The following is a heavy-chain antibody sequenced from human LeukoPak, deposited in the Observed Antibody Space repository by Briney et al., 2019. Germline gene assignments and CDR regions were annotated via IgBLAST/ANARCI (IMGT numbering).Heavy chain of an antibody. V-gene: IGHV1-8*01. CDR1: GYTFTSYD. J-gene: IGHJ4*02. Sequence: ASVKVSCKASGYTFTSYDINWVRQATGQGLEWMGWMNPNSGNTGYAQKFQGRVTMTRNTSKSTAYMELSSLRSEDTAVYYCARGTVYYGSGSRPLGYWGQGTLVTVSS. D-gene: IGHD3-10*01. CDR2: MNPNSGNT. CDR3: ARGTVYYGSGSRPLGY.